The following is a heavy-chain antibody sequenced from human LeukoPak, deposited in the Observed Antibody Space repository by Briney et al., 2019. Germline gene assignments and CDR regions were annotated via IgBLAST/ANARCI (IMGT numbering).Heavy chain of an antibody. D-gene: IGHD4-17*01. CDR2: ISSSSSYI. CDR3: ARVADDYGYNWFDP. Sequence: PGGSLRLSCAASGFTFSSYGMNWVRQAPGKGLEWVSSISSSSSYIYYADSVKGRFTISRDNAKNSLYLQMNSLRAEDTAVYYCARVADDYGYNWFDPWGQGTLVTVSS. J-gene: IGHJ5*02. V-gene: IGHV3-21*01. CDR1: GFTFSSYG.